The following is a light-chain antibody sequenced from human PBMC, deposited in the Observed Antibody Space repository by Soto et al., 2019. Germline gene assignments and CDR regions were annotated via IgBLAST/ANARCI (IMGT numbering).Light chain of an antibody. CDR2: AAS. Sequence: DMEMTQSPSYLSASVGDRVTITCRASQSISNYLNWYQHKPGKVPKLLIYAASSLQSGVPTRFSGSGSGTDFTLTISSLQPEDFATYYCQQSYGTPLTFGGGTKIEI. V-gene: IGKV1-39*01. CDR1: QSISNY. CDR3: QQSYGTPLT. J-gene: IGKJ4*01.